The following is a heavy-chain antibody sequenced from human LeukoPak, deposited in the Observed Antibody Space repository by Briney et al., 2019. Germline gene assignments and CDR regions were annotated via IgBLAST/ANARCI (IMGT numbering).Heavy chain of an antibody. CDR1: GFTFSSYR. CDR3: AREATLFYGMDV. V-gene: IGHV3-21*01. CDR2: ISSSSSYI. Sequence: GGSLRLSCAASGFTFSSYRMNWVRQAPGKGLEWVSAISSSSSYIYYADSVKGRFTISRDNAKNSLYLQMISLRAEDTAVYYCAREATLFYGMDVWGQGTTVTVSS. J-gene: IGHJ6*02. D-gene: IGHD3-9*01.